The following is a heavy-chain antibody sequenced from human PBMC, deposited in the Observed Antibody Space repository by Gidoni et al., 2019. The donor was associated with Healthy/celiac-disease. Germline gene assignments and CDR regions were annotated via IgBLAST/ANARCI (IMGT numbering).Heavy chain of an antibody. Sequence: QLQLQESGSGLVTPSQTLSLTCAVSGGSISSGGYSWSWIRQPPGKGLEWVGYIYQSGSTYYNPSLKSRVTISVDGSKNQFSLKLSSVTAADTAVYYCARSAYYYDSSTHYFWGQGTLVTVSS. J-gene: IGHJ4*02. CDR2: IYQSGST. V-gene: IGHV4-30-2*01. D-gene: IGHD3-22*01. CDR1: GGSISSGGYS. CDR3: ARSAYYYDSSTHYF.